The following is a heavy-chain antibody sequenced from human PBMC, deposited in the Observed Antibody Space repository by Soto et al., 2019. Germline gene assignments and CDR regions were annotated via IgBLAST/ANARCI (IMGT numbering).Heavy chain of an antibody. CDR2: IDPSDSRT. CDR3: GRNASSGDFDF. V-gene: IGHV5-10-1*01. CDR1: GDMFPIYH. J-gene: IGHJ4*02. D-gene: IGHD5-12*01. Sequence: GESLKISCEASGDMFPIYHISWVRQMPGKGLEWVGKIDPSDSRTMYRPSSRARITISVDKSINTAYLEWGRLKASDTAMYYCGRNASSGDFDFWGQGTLVTVSS.